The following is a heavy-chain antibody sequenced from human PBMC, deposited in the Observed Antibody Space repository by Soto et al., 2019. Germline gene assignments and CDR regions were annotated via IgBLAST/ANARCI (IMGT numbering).Heavy chain of an antibody. Sequence: PSETLSLTCTVSGGSISSGGYYWSWIRRHPGKGLEWIGYIYYSGSTYYNPSLKSRVTISVDTSKNQFSLKLSSVTAADTAVYYCARDNGESYCSSTSCYTKGYGMDVWGQGTTVTVSS. D-gene: IGHD2-2*02. J-gene: IGHJ6*02. CDR1: GGSISSGGYY. CDR2: IYYSGST. V-gene: IGHV4-31*03. CDR3: ARDNGESYCSSTSCYTKGYGMDV.